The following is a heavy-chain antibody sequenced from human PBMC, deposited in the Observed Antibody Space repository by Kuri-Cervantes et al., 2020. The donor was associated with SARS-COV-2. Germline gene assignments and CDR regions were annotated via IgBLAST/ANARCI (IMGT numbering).Heavy chain of an antibody. V-gene: IGHV1-3*01. CDR2: INAGNDDT. Sequence: GESLKISCKASGYTFASYSIHWMRQAPGQRLEWLGWINAGNDDTQSSQKIQGRVTITRDTSADTAYMELSNLRSEDTAIYYCAKGHHSGAWRTDSWGQGTLVTVSS. CDR1: GYTFASYS. CDR3: AKGHHSGAWRTDS. D-gene: IGHD3-10*01. J-gene: IGHJ4*02.